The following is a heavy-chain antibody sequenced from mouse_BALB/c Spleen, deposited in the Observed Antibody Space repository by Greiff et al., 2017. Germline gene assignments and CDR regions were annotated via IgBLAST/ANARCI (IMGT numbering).Heavy chain of an antibody. CDR2: IYPYNGGT. D-gene: IGHD4-1*01. Sequence: EVQLQQSGPELVKPGASVKISCKASRYTFTDYNMHWVKQSHGKSLEWIGYIYPYNGGTGYNQKFKSKATLTVDNSSSTAYMELRSLTSEDSAVYYCASLGGSWFAYWGQGTLVTVSA. V-gene: IGHV1S29*02. J-gene: IGHJ3*01. CDR1: RYTFTDYN. CDR3: ASLGGSWFAY.